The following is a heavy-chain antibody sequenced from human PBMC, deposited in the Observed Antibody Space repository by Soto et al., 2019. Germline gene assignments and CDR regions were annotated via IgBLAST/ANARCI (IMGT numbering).Heavy chain of an antibody. V-gene: IGHV4-30-2*01. CDR1: GGSISSGGYS. D-gene: IGHD4-17*01. J-gene: IGHJ4*02. CDR2: IYHSGST. Sequence: SETLSLTCAVSGGSISSGGYSWSWIRQPPGKGLEWTGYIYHSGSTYYNPSLKSRVTISVDRSKNQFSLKLSSVTAADTAVYYCARVTTYFDYWGQGTLVTVSS. CDR3: ARVTTYFDY.